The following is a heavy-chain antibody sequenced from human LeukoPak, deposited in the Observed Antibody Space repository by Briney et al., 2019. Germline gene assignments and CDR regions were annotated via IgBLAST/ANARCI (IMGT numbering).Heavy chain of an antibody. V-gene: IGHV1-18*01. J-gene: IGHJ3*02. CDR2: ITAYDGNT. CDR3: ARQSFIAGDNWNYVLNGDDALDI. CDR1: GYTFSRYG. D-gene: IGHD1-7*01. Sequence: ASVTVSCMASGYTFSRYGITWVRQAPGQGLEWMGWITAYDGNTNFAQNFQARVTMTTDTSTNTAYMELRSLRSDDTAVYYCARQSFIAGDNWNYVLNGDDALDIWGQGTMVTVSS.